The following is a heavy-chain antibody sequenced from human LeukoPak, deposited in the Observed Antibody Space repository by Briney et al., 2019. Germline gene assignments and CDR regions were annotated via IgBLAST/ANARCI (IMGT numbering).Heavy chain of an antibody. Sequence: GGSLRLSCAASGFTFNNYSVNWVRQAPGKGLEWVAVISYDGSNKYYADSVKGRFTISRDNSKNTLFLQMNSLRTEDTAVYYCATLSYYDFWSGRAPDYWGQGTLVTVSS. CDR1: GFTFNNYS. CDR3: ATLSYYDFWSGRAPDY. CDR2: ISYDGSNK. D-gene: IGHD3-3*01. V-gene: IGHV3-30-3*01. J-gene: IGHJ4*02.